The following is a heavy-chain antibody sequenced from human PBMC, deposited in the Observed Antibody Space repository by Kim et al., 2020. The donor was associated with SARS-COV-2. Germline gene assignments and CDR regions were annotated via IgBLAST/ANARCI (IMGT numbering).Heavy chain of an antibody. CDR2: IYYSGST. J-gene: IGHJ6*02. V-gene: IGHV4-31*03. CDR1: GGSISSGGYY. Sequence: SETLSLTCTVSGGSISSGGYYWSWIRQHPGKGLEWIGYIYYSGSTYYNPSLKSRVTISVDTSKNQFSLKLSSVTAADTAVYYCARDISVTTPYYYGMDVWGQGTTVTVSS. D-gene: IGHD1-1*01. CDR3: ARDISVTTPYYYGMDV.